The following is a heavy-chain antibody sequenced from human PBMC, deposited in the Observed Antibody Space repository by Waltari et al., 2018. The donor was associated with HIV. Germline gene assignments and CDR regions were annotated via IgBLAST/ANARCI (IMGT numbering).Heavy chain of an antibody. J-gene: IGHJ4*02. CDR1: GFPFSTYA. D-gene: IGHD5-18*01. Sequence: QVKLVESGGGVVQPGSSLILSCAASGFPFSTYAIHWTSKAPGKGLEWGAVISYDGSNKYYADAVKGRFTISRDNSKNTLYLQMNSLRAEDTAVYYCARGDTAMVRLDYWGQGTLVTVSS. CDR3: ARGDTAMVRLDY. CDR2: ISYDGSNK. V-gene: IGHV3-30*01.